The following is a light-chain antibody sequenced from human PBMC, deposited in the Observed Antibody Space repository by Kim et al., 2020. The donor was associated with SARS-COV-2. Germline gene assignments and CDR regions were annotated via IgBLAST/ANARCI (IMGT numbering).Light chain of an antibody. J-gene: IGKJ3*01. CDR2: GAS. V-gene: IGKV3D-7*01. CDR1: QSISSSY. Sequence: PGERVTLSCRASQSISSSYLTWYQQKPGQAPRLLIYGASTRATSIPARFSGSGSGTDFTLTISSLQPEDFAVYYCQQDYNLPPFTFGPGTKV. CDR3: QQDYNLPPFT.